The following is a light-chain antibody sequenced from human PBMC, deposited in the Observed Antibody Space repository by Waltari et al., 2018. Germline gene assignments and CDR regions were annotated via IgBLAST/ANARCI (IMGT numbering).Light chain of an antibody. CDR2: LGS. CDR3: MQALQTPYA. CDR1: QSLLHSNGYNY. Sequence: DIVMTQSPLSLSVTPGEPASIPCRSSQSLLHSNGYNYLDWYLQKPGQSPQLLIYLGSNRASGVPDRFSGSGSGTDFTLEISRVEAEDVVLYYCMQALQTPYAFGQGTKLEIK. V-gene: IGKV2-28*01. J-gene: IGKJ2*01.